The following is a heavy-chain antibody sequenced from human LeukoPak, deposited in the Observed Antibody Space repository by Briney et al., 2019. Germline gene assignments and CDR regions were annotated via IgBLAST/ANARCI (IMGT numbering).Heavy chain of an antibody. CDR2: IRYDGSNK. CDR1: GFTFSSYG. V-gene: IGHV3-30*02. Sequence: SGGSLRLSCAASGFTFSSYGMHWVRQAPGKGLEWVAFIRYDGSNKYYADSVKGRFTISRDNSKNTLYLQMNNLRAEDTAVYYCAKASSYGYSYYYYMDVWGKGTTVTVSS. J-gene: IGHJ6*03. CDR3: AKASSYGYSYYYYMDV. D-gene: IGHD5-18*01.